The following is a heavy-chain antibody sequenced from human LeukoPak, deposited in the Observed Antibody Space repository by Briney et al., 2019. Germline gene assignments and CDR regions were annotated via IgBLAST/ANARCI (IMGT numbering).Heavy chain of an antibody. CDR1: GYTFTSYG. J-gene: IGHJ3*02. Sequence: ASVKVSCKASGYTFTSYGISWVRQAPGQGLEWMGGIIPIFGTANYAQKFQGRVTITADESTSTAYMELSSLRSEDTAVYYCARVVVTHWAFDIWGQGTMVTVSS. CDR3: ARVVVTHWAFDI. V-gene: IGHV1-69*13. D-gene: IGHD3-22*01. CDR2: IIPIFGTA.